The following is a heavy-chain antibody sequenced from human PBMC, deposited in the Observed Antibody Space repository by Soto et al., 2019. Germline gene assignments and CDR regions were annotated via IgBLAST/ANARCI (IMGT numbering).Heavy chain of an antibody. V-gene: IGHV1-69*12. CDR2: ISPSFGTA. CDR1: GGTFSSYA. CDR3: ARHVPAAGYYYGMDV. D-gene: IGHD2-2*01. J-gene: IGHJ6*02. Sequence: QVQLVQSGAEVKKPGSSVKVSCKASGGTFSSYAISWVRQAPGQGLEWMGGISPSFGTANYAQKFQGRVTITADESTSTASMELSSLRSEDTAVYYCARHVPAAGYYYGMDVWGQGTTVTVSS.